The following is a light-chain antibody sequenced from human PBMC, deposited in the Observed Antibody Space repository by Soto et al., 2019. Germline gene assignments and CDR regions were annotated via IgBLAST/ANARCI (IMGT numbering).Light chain of an antibody. CDR2: GAS. CDR1: QSVDSDY. J-gene: IGKJ1*01. CDR3: QQYGSSPRT. Sequence: EIVLTQSPGTLSLSPGERAILSCRASQSVDSDYLAWYQQKPGQAPRLLISGASFRATGIPDRISGSGSGTDFTLTISRLEPEDFAMYYCQQYGSSPRTFGQGTNVEIK. V-gene: IGKV3-20*01.